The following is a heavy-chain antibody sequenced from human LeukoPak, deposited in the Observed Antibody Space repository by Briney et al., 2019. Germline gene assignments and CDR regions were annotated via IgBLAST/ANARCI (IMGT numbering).Heavy chain of an antibody. V-gene: IGHV1-18*01. D-gene: IGHD1-26*01. CDR1: GYIFSSYG. Sequence: ASVKVSCKASGYIFSSYGITWVRHAPGQGHEWMGWISAYNGNTNYAEKFQGRVTMTTDTSTTTAYMELRSLRSDDTAVYYCARDSSPGGMGDQKFWGQGTLVTVSS. CDR2: ISAYNGNT. CDR3: ARDSSPGGMGDQKF. J-gene: IGHJ4*02.